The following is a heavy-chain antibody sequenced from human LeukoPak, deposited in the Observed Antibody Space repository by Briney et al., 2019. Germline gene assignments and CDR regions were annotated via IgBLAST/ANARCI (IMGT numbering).Heavy chain of an antibody. D-gene: IGHD2-2*02. CDR2: IYCSGNT. J-gene: IGHJ6*03. CDR1: GVSIDSSNYY. Sequence: SETLSLTCPVSGVSIDSSNYYWGGIRQPPGEGLEWIGSIYCSGNTYYNPSLKSRLSISMDTSKNHFYLNLRSVTAADTAVYYCVRVGFCSGSRCNMNYYYYMDVWGNGTRVSVSS. CDR3: VRVGFCSGSRCNMNYYYYMDV. V-gene: IGHV4-39*07.